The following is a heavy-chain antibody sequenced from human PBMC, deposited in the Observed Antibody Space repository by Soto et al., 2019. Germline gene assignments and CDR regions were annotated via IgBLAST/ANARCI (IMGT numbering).Heavy chain of an antibody. Sequence: GESLKISCKVSGDSFISYWIAWVRQRPGEGLEWMGNIYPADSNTKYSPSFQGQVTMSADKSISTAYLQWSSLKASDTAMYYCARLSWFGDSNGLDVWGQGTTVTVSS. J-gene: IGHJ6*02. CDR1: GDSFISYW. V-gene: IGHV5-51*01. CDR2: IYPADSNT. D-gene: IGHD3-10*01. CDR3: ARLSWFGDSNGLDV.